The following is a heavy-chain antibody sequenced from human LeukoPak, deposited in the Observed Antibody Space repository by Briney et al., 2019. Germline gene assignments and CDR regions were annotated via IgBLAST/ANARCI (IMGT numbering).Heavy chain of an antibody. J-gene: IGHJ6*03. CDR2: INPSGST. Sequence: SETLSLTCAVYGVSFSGYHWTWIRQSPGKGLEWIGDINPSGSTYYNPSLKSRLTISVDTSKNQFSLKLRSVTAADTAVYYCARGRHDITMIVVVMTSVSYYLDVWGRGTTVTVS. D-gene: IGHD3-22*01. V-gene: IGHV4-34*01. CDR3: ARGRHDITMIVVVMTSVSYYLDV. CDR1: GVSFSGYH.